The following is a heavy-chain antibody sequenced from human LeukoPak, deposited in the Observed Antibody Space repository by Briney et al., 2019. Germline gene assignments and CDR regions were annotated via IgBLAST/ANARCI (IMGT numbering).Heavy chain of an antibody. CDR1: GFTFSSYS. J-gene: IGHJ5*01. Sequence: PGGSLRLSCAASGFTFSSYSMNWVRQAPGKGLEWVSYITGHSSTIYYADSVKGRFTISRDNAKNSVYLQMNSLRAEDTAVYYCARMGLYCSGGSCYSVFDSWGQGTLVTVSS. CDR2: ITGHSSTI. CDR3: ARMGLYCSGGSCYSVFDS. V-gene: IGHV3-48*01. D-gene: IGHD2-15*01.